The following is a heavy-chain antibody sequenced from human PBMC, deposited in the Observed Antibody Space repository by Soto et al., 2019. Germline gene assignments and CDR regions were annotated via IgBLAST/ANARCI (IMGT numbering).Heavy chain of an antibody. D-gene: IGHD3-10*01. CDR2: IRSKANSYAT. J-gene: IGHJ3*02. Sequence: GGSLRLSCAASGFTFSGSAMLWVRQASGKGLEWVGRIRSKANSYATAYAASVKGRFTISRDDSKNTAYLQMNSLKTEDTAVYYCTLPLNYGSGSYAFDIWGQGTMVTVSS. V-gene: IGHV3-73*01. CDR3: TLPLNYGSGSYAFDI. CDR1: GFTFSGSA.